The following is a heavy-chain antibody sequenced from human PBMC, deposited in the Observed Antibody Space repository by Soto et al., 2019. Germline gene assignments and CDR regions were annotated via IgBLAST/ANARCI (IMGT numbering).Heavy chain of an antibody. V-gene: IGHV1-69*06. CDR2: IIPIFGTA. J-gene: IGHJ6*02. D-gene: IGHD3-22*01. CDR1: GGTFSSDA. Sequence: QVQLVQSGAEVKKPGSSVKVSCKASGGTFSSDAISWVRQAPGQGLEWMGGIIPIFGTANYAQKLQGRVTITADKSTSTAYMELSSLRSEDTAVYYCAGCDHCGYYSPSYYCYGMDVWGQGTTVTVSS. CDR3: AGCDHCGYYSPSYYCYGMDV.